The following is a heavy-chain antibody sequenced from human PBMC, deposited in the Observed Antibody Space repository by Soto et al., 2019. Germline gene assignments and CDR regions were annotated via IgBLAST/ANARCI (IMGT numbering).Heavy chain of an antibody. J-gene: IGHJ4*02. D-gene: IGHD1-26*01. CDR2: ISYDGSNK. V-gene: IGHV3-30-3*01. Sequence: XESLRLSCAASGFTFSSYAMHWVRQAAGKGLEWVAVISYDGSNKYYADSVKGRFTISRDNSKNTLYLQMNSLRAEDTAVYYCAREVVGATTGSFDYWGQGTLVIVSS. CDR3: AREVVGATTGSFDY. CDR1: GFTFSSYA.